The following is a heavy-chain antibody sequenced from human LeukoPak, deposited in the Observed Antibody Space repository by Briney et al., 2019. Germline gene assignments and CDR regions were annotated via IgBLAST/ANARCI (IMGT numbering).Heavy chain of an antibody. CDR2: ISSSRDYT. V-gene: IGHV3-11*06. J-gene: IGHJ3*02. CDR3: AREDHSGADAFDI. Sequence: GGSLRLSCAASGFTFRDYYMSWIRQAPGKGLEWISYISSSRDYTNYADSVKGRFTISRDNAKNSLYLQMNSLRAEDTAVYFCAREDHSGADAFDIWGQGTMVTVSS. CDR1: GFTFRDYY. D-gene: IGHD5-12*01.